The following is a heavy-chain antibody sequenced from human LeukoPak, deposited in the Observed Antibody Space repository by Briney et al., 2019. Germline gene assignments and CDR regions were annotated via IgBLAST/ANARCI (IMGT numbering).Heavy chain of an antibody. CDR3: ARVDRDYWFDP. J-gene: IGHJ5*02. CDR1: GFSVSSYG. V-gene: IGHV3-7*04. CDR2: IKEDGSEK. Sequence: GGCLRLSWAASGFSVSSYGVSWVSQAPGKWLEWVANIKEDGSEKYYVDSVKGRFTISRDNDKHSLYLQMNSLRAEDTAVYYCARVDRDYWFDPWGQGTLVTVSS. D-gene: IGHD3-22*01.